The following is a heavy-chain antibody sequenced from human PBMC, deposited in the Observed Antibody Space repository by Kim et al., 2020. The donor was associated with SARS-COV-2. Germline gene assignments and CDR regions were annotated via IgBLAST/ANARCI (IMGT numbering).Heavy chain of an antibody. CDR1: GGSISSSSYY. V-gene: IGHV4-39*01. CDR3: ARSGLKRITIFGVDPHDGNAFDI. D-gene: IGHD3-3*01. CDR2: IYYSGST. J-gene: IGHJ3*02. Sequence: SETLSLTCTVSGGSISSSSYYWGWIRQPPGKGLEWIGSIYYSGSTYYNPSLKSRVTISVDTSKNQFSLKLSSGTAADTAVYYCARSGLKRITIFGVDPHDGNAFDIWGQGTMVTVSS.